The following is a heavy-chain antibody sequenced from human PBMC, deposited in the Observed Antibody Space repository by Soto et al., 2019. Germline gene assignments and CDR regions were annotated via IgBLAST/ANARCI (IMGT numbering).Heavy chain of an antibody. CDR1: GYTLTELS. Sequence: ASVKVSCKVPGYTLTELSMHWVRQAPGKGLEWMGGFDPEDGETIYAQKFQGRVTMTEDTSTDTAYMELSSLRSEDTAVYYCASHSSGYPYYYGMDVWGQGTTVTVSS. CDR3: ASHSSGYPYYYGMDV. D-gene: IGHD3-22*01. CDR2: FDPEDGET. V-gene: IGHV1-24*01. J-gene: IGHJ6*02.